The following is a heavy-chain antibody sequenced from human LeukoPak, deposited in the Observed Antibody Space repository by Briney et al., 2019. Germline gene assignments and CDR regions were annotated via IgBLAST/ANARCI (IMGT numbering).Heavy chain of an antibody. V-gene: IGHV3-11*04. CDR2: ISSSGSTI. Sequence: PGGSLRLSCAASGFTFSDYYMSWIRQAPGKGLEWVSYISSSGSTIYYADSVKGRFTISRDNAKNSLYLQINSLRAEDTAVYYCARDPTSDYSNYFDYWGQGTLVTVSS. D-gene: IGHD4-11*01. CDR1: GFTFSDYY. CDR3: ARDPTSDYSNYFDY. J-gene: IGHJ4*02.